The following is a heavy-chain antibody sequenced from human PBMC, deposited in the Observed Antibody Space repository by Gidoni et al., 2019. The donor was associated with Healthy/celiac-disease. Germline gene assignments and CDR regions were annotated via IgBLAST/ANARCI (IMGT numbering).Heavy chain of an antibody. V-gene: IGHV3-23*01. CDR2: ISGSGGST. CDR3: AKRPLGYCSGGSCYRPPYYFDY. CDR1: GFTFSSYA. D-gene: IGHD2-15*01. Sequence: EVQLLESGGGLVQPGGSLRLSCAASGFTFSSYAMSWVRQAPGKGLEWVSPISGSGGSTYYADSVKGRFTISRDNSKNTLYLQMNSLRAEDTAVYYCAKRPLGYCSGGSCYRPPYYFDYWGQGTLVTVSS. J-gene: IGHJ4*02.